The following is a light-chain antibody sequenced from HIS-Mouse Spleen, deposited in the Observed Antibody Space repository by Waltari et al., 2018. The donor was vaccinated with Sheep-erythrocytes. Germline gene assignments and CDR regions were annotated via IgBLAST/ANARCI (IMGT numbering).Light chain of an antibody. J-gene: IGKJ4*01. Sequence: DIQMTQSPSSLSASVGDRVTITCQARQDISNYLNWDQQNPGKAPKLLIYDAATLETGVPSRFSRSGAGTDFSFTISSPQPEDIATYYCQPYDNLPLTFGGGTKVEIK. CDR2: DAA. CDR3: QPYDNLPLT. V-gene: IGKV1-33*01. CDR1: QDISNY.